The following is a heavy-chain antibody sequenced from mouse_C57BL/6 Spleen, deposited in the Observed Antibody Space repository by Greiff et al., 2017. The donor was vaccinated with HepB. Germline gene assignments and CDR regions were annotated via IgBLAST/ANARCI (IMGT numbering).Heavy chain of an antibody. J-gene: IGHJ2*01. D-gene: IGHD5-1*01. Sequence: QVQLQQSGAELVRPGSSVKLSCKASGYTFTSYWMDWVKQRPGQGLEWIGNIYPSDSETHYNQKFKDKATLTVDKSSSTAYMQLSSLTSEDSAVYYCARRTVSYYFDYWGQGTTLTVAS. CDR1: GYTFTSYW. CDR3: ARRTVSYYFDY. V-gene: IGHV1-61*01. CDR2: IYPSDSET.